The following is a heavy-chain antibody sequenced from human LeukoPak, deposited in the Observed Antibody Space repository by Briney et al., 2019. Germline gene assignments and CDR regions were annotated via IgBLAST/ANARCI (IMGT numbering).Heavy chain of an antibody. CDR1: GYSFTFTKNW. V-gene: IGHV5-51*01. CDR2: IYPVDSDT. Sequence: GESLKISCKASGYSFTFTKNWIGWVRQVPGKGLEWMGIIYPVDSDTRYNPSFQGQVTISVDKSISTTYLQWSSLKASDTAIYYCARHLATVTASRQYYYYYGMDVWGQGTTVTVSS. D-gene: IGHD4-17*01. J-gene: IGHJ6*02. CDR3: ARHLATVTASRQYYYYYGMDV.